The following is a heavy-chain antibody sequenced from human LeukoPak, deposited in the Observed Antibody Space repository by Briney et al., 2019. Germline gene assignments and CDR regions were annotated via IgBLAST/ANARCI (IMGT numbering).Heavy chain of an antibody. J-gene: IGHJ4*02. V-gene: IGHV3-33*01. CDR1: GFTFSSYG. Sequence: GGSLRLSCAASGFTFSSYGMHWVRQAPGKGLKWVAVIWYDGSNKYYADSVKGRFTISRDNSKNTLYLQMNSLRAEDTAVYYCARDEIEPPGEGYCGGDCYSGHFDYWGQGTLVTVSS. D-gene: IGHD2-21*02. CDR2: IWYDGSNK. CDR3: ARDEIEPPGEGYCGGDCYSGHFDY.